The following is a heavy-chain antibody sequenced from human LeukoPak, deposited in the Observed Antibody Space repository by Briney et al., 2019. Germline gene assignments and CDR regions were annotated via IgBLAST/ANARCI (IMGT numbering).Heavy chain of an antibody. CDR1: GLTFSSYA. J-gene: IGHJ2*01. Sequence: GGSLRLSCAASGLTFSSYAMHWVRQAPGKGLEWVAVISYDGSNKYYADSVKGRFTISRDNSKNTLYLQMNSLRAEDTAVYYCARDLSGWYRDFDLWGRGTLVTVSS. CDR3: ARDLSGWYRDFDL. D-gene: IGHD6-19*01. CDR2: ISYDGSNK. V-gene: IGHV3-30-3*01.